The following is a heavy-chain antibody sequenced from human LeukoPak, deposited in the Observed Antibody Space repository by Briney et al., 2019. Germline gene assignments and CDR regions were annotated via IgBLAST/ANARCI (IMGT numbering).Heavy chain of an antibody. Sequence: GESLKISCKGSGYSFTSYWIGWVRQMPGKGLEWMGIIYPGDSDTRYSPSFQGQVTMSVDKSSSTAYLQWSSLKASDTAMYYCARGSSSPYYYNYYMDVWGKGTTVSVSS. V-gene: IGHV5-51*01. CDR2: IYPGDSDT. CDR1: GYSFTSYW. D-gene: IGHD6-13*01. CDR3: ARGSSSPYYYNYYMDV. J-gene: IGHJ6*03.